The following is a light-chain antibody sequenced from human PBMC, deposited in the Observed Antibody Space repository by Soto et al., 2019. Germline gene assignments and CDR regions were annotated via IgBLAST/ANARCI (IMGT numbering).Light chain of an antibody. J-gene: IGKJ4*01. Sequence: DIQLTQSPSFLSASVGDRVTITCRASQGISTYLAWYQQNPGQAPKLLNYAASTLQSGVPSRFSGSGSGTEFTLTISSLQSEDFAVYYCQQYNKWPLTFGGGTKVEIK. CDR2: AAS. CDR1: QGISTY. CDR3: QQYNKWPLT. V-gene: IGKV1-9*01.